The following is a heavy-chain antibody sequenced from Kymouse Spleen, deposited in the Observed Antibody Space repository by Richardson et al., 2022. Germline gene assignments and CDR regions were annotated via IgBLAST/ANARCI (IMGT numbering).Heavy chain of an antibody. CDR3: AKDPYYDILTGYYGGSTP. V-gene: IGHV3-9*01. D-gene: IGHD3-9*01. CDR2: ISWNSGSI. J-gene: IGHJ5*02. CDR1: GFTFDDYA. Sequence: EVQLVESGGGLVQPGRSLRLSCAASGFTFDDYAMHWVRQAPGKGLEWVSGISWNSGSIGYADSVKGRFTISRDNAKNSLYLQMNSLRAEDTALYYCAKDPYYDILTGYYGGSTPGAREPWSPSPQ.